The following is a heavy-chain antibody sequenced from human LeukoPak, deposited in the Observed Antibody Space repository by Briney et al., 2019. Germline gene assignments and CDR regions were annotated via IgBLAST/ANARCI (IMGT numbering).Heavy chain of an antibody. Sequence: GGSLRLSCAASGFTFSDYYMSWIRQAPGKGLEWVSAISGSGGSTYYADSVKGRFTISRDNSKNTLYLQMNSLRAEDTAVYYCANIYYGSGSSGWFDPWGQGTLVTVSS. CDR1: GFTFSDYY. J-gene: IGHJ5*02. D-gene: IGHD3-10*01. CDR3: ANIYYGSGSSGWFDP. CDR2: ISGSGGST. V-gene: IGHV3-23*01.